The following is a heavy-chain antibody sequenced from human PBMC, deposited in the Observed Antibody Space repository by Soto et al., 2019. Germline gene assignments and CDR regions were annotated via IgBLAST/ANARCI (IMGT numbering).Heavy chain of an antibody. Sequence: QVQLVESGGGVVQPGRSLRLSCAASGFTFSSYAMHWVRQAPGKGLEWVAVISYDGSNKYYADSVKGRFTISRDNSKNTLYLQMNSLRAEDTAVYYCAREIPGPLAHYYYGMDVWGQGTTVTVSS. CDR2: ISYDGSNK. J-gene: IGHJ6*02. D-gene: IGHD2-21*01. V-gene: IGHV3-30-3*01. CDR1: GFTFSSYA. CDR3: AREIPGPLAHYYYGMDV.